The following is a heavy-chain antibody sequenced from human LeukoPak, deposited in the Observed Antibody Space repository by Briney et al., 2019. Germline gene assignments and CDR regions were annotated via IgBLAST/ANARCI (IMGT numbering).Heavy chain of an antibody. V-gene: IGHV3-21*01. Sequence: GGSLRPSCAASGFTFSNNAMSWVRQAPGKGLEWVSTISTGGGGTYYADSVKGRFTISRDNAKNSLYLQMNSLRAEDTAVYYCARDRWHSSGWYTGEFDYWGQGTLVTVSS. CDR1: GFTFSNNA. CDR3: ARDRWHSSGWYTGEFDY. D-gene: IGHD6-19*01. CDR2: ISTGGGGT. J-gene: IGHJ4*02.